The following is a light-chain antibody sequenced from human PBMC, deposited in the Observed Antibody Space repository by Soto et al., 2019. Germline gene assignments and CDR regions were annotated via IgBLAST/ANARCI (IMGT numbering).Light chain of an antibody. CDR3: QTWGTGIRV. J-gene: IGLJ1*01. V-gene: IGLV4-69*01. CDR2: LNSDGSH. CDR1: SGHSNYA. Sequence: QLVLTQSPSASASLGASVKLTCTLSSGHSNYAIAWPQQQPEKGPRYLMKLNSDGSHRKGDGIPDRFSGSSSGAARYLTISSLQSEDEADYYCQTWGTGIRVFGTGTKLTVL.